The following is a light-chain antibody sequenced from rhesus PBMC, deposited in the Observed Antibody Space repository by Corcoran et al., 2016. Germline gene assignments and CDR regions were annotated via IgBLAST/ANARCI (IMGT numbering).Light chain of an antibody. CDR1: QDINKE. Sequence: DIQMTQSPSSLSASVGDRVTVTCRASQDINKELSWYQQSPGKAPTLLIYAASRLQTGVSSRFSGSGYGTDFTLTISSLQPEDVATYYCHQDYNIPWTFGQGTKVEIK. CDR2: AAS. V-gene: IGKV1-94*01. CDR3: HQDYNIPWT. J-gene: IGKJ1*01.